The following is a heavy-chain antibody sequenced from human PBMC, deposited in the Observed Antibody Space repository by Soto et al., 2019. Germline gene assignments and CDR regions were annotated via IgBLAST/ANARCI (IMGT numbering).Heavy chain of an antibody. J-gene: IGHJ4*01. D-gene: IGHD3-10*01. Sequence: ASVKVSCKASGYTFTSYAMLWVRQAPGQRLEWMGWINAGDGNTKYSQKFQGRVTITRDTSASTAYMELSSLRSEDTAVYYCASWYYGSGSYYDSDYWGPGTLVTVSS. CDR1: GYTFTSYA. V-gene: IGHV1-3*01. CDR2: INAGDGNT. CDR3: ASWYYGSGSYYDSDY.